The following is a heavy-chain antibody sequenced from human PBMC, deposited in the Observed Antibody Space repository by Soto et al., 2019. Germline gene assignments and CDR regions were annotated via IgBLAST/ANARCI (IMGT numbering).Heavy chain of an antibody. CDR1: GGSISSYY. Sequence: TSETLSLTCTVSGGSISSYYWSWIRQPPGKGLEWIGYIYYSGSTNYNPSLKSRVTISVDTSKNQFSLKLSSVTAADTAVYYCARQIGLKGYYYYGMDVWGQGTTVTVSS. V-gene: IGHV4-59*08. D-gene: IGHD3-10*01. J-gene: IGHJ6*02. CDR2: IYYSGST. CDR3: ARQIGLKGYYYYGMDV.